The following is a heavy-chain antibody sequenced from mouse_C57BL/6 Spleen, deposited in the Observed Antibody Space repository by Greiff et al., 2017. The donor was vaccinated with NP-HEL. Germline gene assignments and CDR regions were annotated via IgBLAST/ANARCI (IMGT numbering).Heavy chain of an antibody. Sequence: VKLQQSGPELVKPGASVKLSCKASGYTFTSYDINWVKQRPGQGLEWIGWIYPRDGSTKYNEKFKGKATLTVDTSSSTAYMELHSLTSGDSAVYFCARGDYFDYWGKGTTLTVSS. J-gene: IGHJ2*01. CDR2: IYPRDGST. V-gene: IGHV1-85*01. CDR3: ARGDYFDY. CDR1: GYTFTSYD.